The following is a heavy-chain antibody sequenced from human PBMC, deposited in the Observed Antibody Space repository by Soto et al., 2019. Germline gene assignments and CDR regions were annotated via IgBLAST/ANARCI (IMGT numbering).Heavy chain of an antibody. V-gene: IGHV3-30*18. Sequence: HPGGSLRLSCAASGFPFGDFGMHWLRQAPGKGLEWVAVISHDGSDKFYADSVKARFTISRDNSKNTLYLQMSGLRGEDTAVYYCAKSPDFFCSSANFYRYYFDYWSQGTLVTVSS. CDR1: GFPFGDFG. D-gene: IGHD2-2*02. CDR3: AKSPDFFCSSANFYRYYFDY. J-gene: IGHJ4*02. CDR2: ISHDGSDK.